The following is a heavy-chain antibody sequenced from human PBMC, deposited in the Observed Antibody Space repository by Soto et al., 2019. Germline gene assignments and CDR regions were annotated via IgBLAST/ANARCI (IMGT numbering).Heavy chain of an antibody. CDR1: GFTFSSYA. CDR2: ISGSDSST. Sequence: GGSLRLSCAASGFTFSSYAMNWVRQAPGKGLEWVSVISGSDSSTYYADSVKGRFTISRDNAKNSLFLQLNSLRAEDTALYYCVRSGDYRSGSYWYFFDYWGQGALVTVSS. CDR3: VRSGDYRSGSYWYFFDY. V-gene: IGHV3-23*01. J-gene: IGHJ4*02. D-gene: IGHD3-10*01.